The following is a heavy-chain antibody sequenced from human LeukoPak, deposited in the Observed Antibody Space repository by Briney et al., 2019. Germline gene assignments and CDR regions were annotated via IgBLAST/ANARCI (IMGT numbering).Heavy chain of an antibody. D-gene: IGHD1-26*01. CDR2: ISGSGGST. V-gene: IGHV3-23*01. J-gene: IGHJ4*02. Sequence: PGGSLRLSCKASGFTFSSYAMSWVRQAPGQGLEWVSSISGSGGSTYYADSVKGRFTISRDNSKNTLYLQMNSLRAEDTAVYYCAKGMEWELLIAFDYWGQGTLVTVSS. CDR1: GFTFSSYA. CDR3: AKGMEWELLIAFDY.